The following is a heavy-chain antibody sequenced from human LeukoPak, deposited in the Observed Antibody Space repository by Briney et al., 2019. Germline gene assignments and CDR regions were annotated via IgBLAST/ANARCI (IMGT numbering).Heavy chain of an antibody. CDR1: GYSISSGYY. V-gene: IGHV4-38-2*01. CDR2: IYYSGST. D-gene: IGHD6-19*01. J-gene: IGHJ4*02. Sequence: PSETLSLTCAVSGYSISSGYYWGWIRQPPGKGLEWIGSIYYSGSTYYNPSLKSRVTISVDTSKNQFSLKLSSVTAADTAVYYCARRGSSGHLDYWGQGTLVTVSS. CDR3: ARRGSSGHLDY.